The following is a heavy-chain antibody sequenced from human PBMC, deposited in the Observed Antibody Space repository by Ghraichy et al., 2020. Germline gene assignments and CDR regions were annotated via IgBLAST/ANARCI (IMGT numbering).Heavy chain of an antibody. D-gene: IGHD2-2*01. J-gene: IGHJ6*02. CDR2: ISHSGST. CDR3: ARGGYCSSTGCPTHGGYGMDV. Sequence: SQTLSLTCAVYDGSFSGFHWSWIRQSPGKGLEWIGEISHSGSTNYNPSLRSRVTISLDTSKIEFSLKLISVTAADTAVYYCARGGYCSSTGCPTHGGYGMDVWGQGTTVTVSS. V-gene: IGHV4-34*01. CDR1: DGSFSGFH.